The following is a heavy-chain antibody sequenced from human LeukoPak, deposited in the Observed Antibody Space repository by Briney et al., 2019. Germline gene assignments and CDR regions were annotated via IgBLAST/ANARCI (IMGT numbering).Heavy chain of an antibody. CDR3: ARFAPHYGSGSYYIDAYYYYMAV. V-gene: IGHV4-34*01. J-gene: IGHJ6*03. D-gene: IGHD3-10*01. CDR2: INHSGST. CDR1: GGSFSGYY. Sequence: PSETLSLTCAVYGGSFSGYYWSWIRQPPGKGLEWSGEINHSGSTNYNPSLKSRVTISVDTSKNQFSLTLSSVTAADTAVYYCARFAPHYGSGSYYIDAYYYYMAVWGKGTTVTISS.